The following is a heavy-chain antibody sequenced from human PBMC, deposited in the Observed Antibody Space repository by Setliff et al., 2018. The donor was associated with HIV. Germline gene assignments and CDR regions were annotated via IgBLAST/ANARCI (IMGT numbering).Heavy chain of an antibody. J-gene: IGHJ6*02. CDR3: AKDFEWFGELFSSRYYYYGMDV. CDR2: VRYHGSDK. Sequence: PGGSLRLSCAASGFTFSNYDMHWVRQAPGKGLEWVAFVRYHGSDKYYADSVKGRFNISRDNSKSKLYLQMNSMRPEDTAVYYCAKDFEWFGELFSSRYYYYGMDVWGQGTTVTVSS. CDR1: GFTFSNYD. D-gene: IGHD3-10*01. V-gene: IGHV3-30*02.